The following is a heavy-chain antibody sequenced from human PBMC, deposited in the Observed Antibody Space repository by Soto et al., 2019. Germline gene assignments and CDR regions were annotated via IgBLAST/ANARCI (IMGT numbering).Heavy chain of an antibody. J-gene: IGHJ6*01. CDR3: AMDDVHYSGSRGYLLPMDV. D-gene: IGHD2-15*01. Sequence: GLFLRLSCAASGVTVISNYRSWLRQAPGKGLEWVSLVQSGGSTYYAGSVKGRFTISRDNSKSTLFLQMNSLRAEDTAVYYCAMDDVHYSGSRGYLLPMDVWGKRTTVTVSS. CDR2: VQSGGST. CDR1: GVTVISNY. V-gene: IGHV3-66*01.